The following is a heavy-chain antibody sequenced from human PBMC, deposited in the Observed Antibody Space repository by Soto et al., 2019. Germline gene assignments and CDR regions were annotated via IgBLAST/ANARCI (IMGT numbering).Heavy chain of an antibody. V-gene: IGHV4-39*01. D-gene: IGHD6-13*01. CDR3: ARQVRAAGNSRRLNYYYGMDV. J-gene: IGHJ6*02. CDR2: IYYSGST. CDR1: GGSISSSSYY. Sequence: SETLSLNCTVSGGSISSSSYYWGWIRQPPGEGVEWIGSIYYSGSTYYNPSLKSRVTISVDTSKNQFSLKLSSVTAADTAVYYCARQVRAAGNSRRLNYYYGMDVWGQGTTVT.